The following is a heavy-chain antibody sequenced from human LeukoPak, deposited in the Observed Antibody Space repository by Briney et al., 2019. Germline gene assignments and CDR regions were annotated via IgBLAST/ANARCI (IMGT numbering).Heavy chain of an antibody. CDR1: GGSISSYY. CDR2: IYTSGST. D-gene: IGHD3-9*01. Sequence: SETLSLTCTVSGGSISSYYWSWIRQPAGKGLEWIGRIYTSGSTNYNPSLKSRVTMSVDTSKNQFSLKLNSVTAADTAVYYCARDLRYFGYFDYWGQGTLVTVSS. V-gene: IGHV4-4*07. J-gene: IGHJ4*02. CDR3: ARDLRYFGYFDY.